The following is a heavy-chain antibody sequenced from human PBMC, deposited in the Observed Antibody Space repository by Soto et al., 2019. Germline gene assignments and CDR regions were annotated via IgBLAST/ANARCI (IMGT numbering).Heavy chain of an antibody. Sequence: GGSLRLSCAASGFTFSSYAMSWVRQAPGKGLEWVSAISGSGGSTYYADSVKGRFIISRDNSKNTLYLQMNSLRAEDTAVYYCAKYDYYDSSALTDAFDIWGQGTMITVSS. D-gene: IGHD3-22*01. CDR3: AKYDYYDSSALTDAFDI. V-gene: IGHV3-23*01. J-gene: IGHJ3*02. CDR2: ISGSGGST. CDR1: GFTFSSYA.